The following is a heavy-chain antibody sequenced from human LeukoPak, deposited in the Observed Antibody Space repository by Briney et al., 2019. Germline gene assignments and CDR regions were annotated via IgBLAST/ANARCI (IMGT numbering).Heavy chain of an antibody. CDR1: GFTFSSYA. J-gene: IGHJ3*02. CDR3: ARGSITMVRGVIMGAFDI. Sequence: GRSLRLSCAASGFTFSSYAMHWVRQAPGKGLEWVAVISYDGSNKYYADSVKGRFTISRDNSKNTLYLQMNSLRAEDTAVYYCARGSITMVRGVIMGAFDIWGQGTMVTVSS. D-gene: IGHD3-10*01. CDR2: ISYDGSNK. V-gene: IGHV3-30-3*01.